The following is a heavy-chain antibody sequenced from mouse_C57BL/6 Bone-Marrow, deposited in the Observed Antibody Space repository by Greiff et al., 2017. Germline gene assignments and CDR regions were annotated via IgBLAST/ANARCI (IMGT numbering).Heavy chain of an antibody. CDR3: ARIDGSGSFDY. D-gene: IGHD3-2*02. CDR2: IWRDGST. J-gene: IGHJ2*01. V-gene: IGHV2-6*03. Sequence: VQLQESGPGLVAPSQSLSITCTVSGFSLTSYGVHWVRQPPGKGLEWLVVIWRDGSTTYNSAINSRLSISEDNSKSQVFLKMSSLQADDTAMYYCARIDGSGSFDYWGQGTTLTVSS. CDR1: GFSLTSYG.